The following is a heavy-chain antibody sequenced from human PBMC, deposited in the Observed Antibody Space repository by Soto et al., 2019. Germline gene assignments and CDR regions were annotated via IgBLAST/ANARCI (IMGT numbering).Heavy chain of an antibody. V-gene: IGHV1-2*02. CDR1: GDTFKGCH. J-gene: IGHJ5*02. CDR2: INANNGGA. Sequence: LSWEACGDTFKGCHRYWVRQDTGQGLEFMGWINANNGGAGSAQQFQGRVTVTGDTSTSTVYMELSRLTSDDTAVYYCVRGNYDSSGLYLAAWSAPWGHGTPVPGSS. D-gene: IGHD3-22*01. CDR3: VRGNYDSSGLYLAAWSAP.